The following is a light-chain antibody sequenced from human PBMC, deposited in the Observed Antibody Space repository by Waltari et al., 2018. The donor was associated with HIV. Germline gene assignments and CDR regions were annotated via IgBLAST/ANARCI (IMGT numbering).Light chain of an antibody. V-gene: IGKV1-39*01. CDR1: QHIDTY. CDR3: QQSYTTPRT. CDR2: AAS. J-gene: IGKJ1*01. Sequence: DIQMTQSPSSLSASVGDRVTISCRSSQHIDTYVDWFQQKPGKAPKLLIFAASTLQDGVPSIFTGSRFGTDFILTITNLQPEDLATYFCQQSYTTPRTFGQGTMVEI.